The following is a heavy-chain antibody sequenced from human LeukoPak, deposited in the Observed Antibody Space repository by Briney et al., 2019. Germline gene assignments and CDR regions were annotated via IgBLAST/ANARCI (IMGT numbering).Heavy chain of an antibody. CDR3: AAEGDTAMVINY. D-gene: IGHD5-18*01. Sequence: PSETLSLTCTVSGSSISSYYWSWIRQPPGKGLEWIGYIYYSGSTNYNPSLKSRVTISVDTAKNQFSLKLSSVTAADTAVYYCAAEGDTAMVINYWGQGTLVTVSS. J-gene: IGHJ4*02. CDR2: IYYSGST. V-gene: IGHV4-59*08. CDR1: GSSISSYY.